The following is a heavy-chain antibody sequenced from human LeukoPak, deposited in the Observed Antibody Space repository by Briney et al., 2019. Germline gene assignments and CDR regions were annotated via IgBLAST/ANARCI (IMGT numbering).Heavy chain of an antibody. CDR3: AKDLSVAGLRYFDY. V-gene: IGHV3-30*18. D-gene: IGHD6-19*01. CDR2: ISNDGIQK. Sequence: GGSLRLSCAASGFHFNTFGMHWVRQAPGKGLEWVALISNDGIQKYNMDSVRGRFTISRDNSRNTVYLQMNSLRPEDTAVYYCAKDLSVAGLRYFDYWGRGTLVTVSS. CDR1: GFHFNTFG. J-gene: IGHJ4*02.